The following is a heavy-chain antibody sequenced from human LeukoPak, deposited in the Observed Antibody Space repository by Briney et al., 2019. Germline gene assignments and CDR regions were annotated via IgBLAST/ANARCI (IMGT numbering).Heavy chain of an antibody. CDR3: VRDVSEGDAFEI. J-gene: IGHJ3*02. CDR2: IIPILGLA. V-gene: IGHV1-69*04. Sequence: GSSVKVSCKASGGNFSRYGITWVRQAPGQGLEWMGRIIPILGLANYAQKFQGRVAIIADKSTNTAYMELSSVTSEDTAVYYCVRDVSEGDAFEIWGQGTMATVSS. CDR1: GGNFSRYG. D-gene: IGHD2-8*01.